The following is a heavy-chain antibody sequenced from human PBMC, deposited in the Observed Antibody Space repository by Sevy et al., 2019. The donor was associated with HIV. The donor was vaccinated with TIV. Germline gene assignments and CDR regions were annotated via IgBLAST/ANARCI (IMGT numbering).Heavy chain of an antibody. CDR2: MNPNSGNT. D-gene: IGHD3-3*01. V-gene: IGHV1-8*01. CDR3: ARGSTYYDFWSGYYGTYYFDY. Sequence: ASVKVSCKASGYTFTSYDINWVLQATGQGLEWMGWMNPNSGNTGYAQKFQGRVTMTRNTSISTAYMELSSLRSEDTAVYYCARGSTYYDFWSGYYGTYYFDYWGQGTLVTVSS. CDR1: GYTFTSYD. J-gene: IGHJ4*02.